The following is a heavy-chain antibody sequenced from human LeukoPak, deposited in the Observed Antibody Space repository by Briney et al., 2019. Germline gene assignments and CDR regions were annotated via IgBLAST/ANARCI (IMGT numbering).Heavy chain of an antibody. J-gene: IGHJ6*02. V-gene: IGHV3-21*01. D-gene: IGHD1-26*01. Sequence: AGGSLRLSCAASGFTFSSYSMNWVRQAPGKGLEWVSSISSSSSYIYYADSVKGRFTISRDNAKNSLYLQMNSLRAEDTAVYYCARWSGSYYYYYYYGMDVWGQGTTVTVSS. CDR3: ARWSGSYYYYYYYGMDV. CDR2: ISSSSSYI. CDR1: GFTFSSYS.